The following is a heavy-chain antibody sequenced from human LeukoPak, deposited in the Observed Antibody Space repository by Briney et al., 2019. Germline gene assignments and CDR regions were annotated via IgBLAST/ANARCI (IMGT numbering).Heavy chain of an antibody. D-gene: IGHD2-8*01. CDR3: AKGLKPAMASRSNYFDY. V-gene: IGHV3-23*01. J-gene: IGHJ4*02. CDR1: GFTFSSYA. CDR2: ISGSGGST. Sequence: PGGSLRLSCAGSGFTFSSYAMNWVRQAPGKGLEWVSAISGSGGSTYYADSVKGRFTNSRDNSKNTLYLQMNSLRVEDTAVYYCAKGLKPAMASRSNYFDYWGQGTLVTVSS.